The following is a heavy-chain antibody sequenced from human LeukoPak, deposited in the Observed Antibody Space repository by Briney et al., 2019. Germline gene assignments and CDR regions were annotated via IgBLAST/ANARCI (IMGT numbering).Heavy chain of an antibody. CDR1: GSTFSSYW. J-gene: IGHJ3*01. CDR2: IKHDASEI. CDR3: EGERGDAFDV. Sequence: PGGSLRLSCAASGSTFSSYWMSWVRQAPGQGLEWVANIKHDASEIYYVDSVKGRFTISRDNAKNSLYLQMKNLRAEDTAVYYCEGERGDAFDVWGQGTMVTVSS. V-gene: IGHV3-7*01.